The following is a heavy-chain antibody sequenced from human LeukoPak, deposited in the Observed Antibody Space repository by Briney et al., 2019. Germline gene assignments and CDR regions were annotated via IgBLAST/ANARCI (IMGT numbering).Heavy chain of an antibody. D-gene: IGHD5-12*01. J-gene: IGHJ4*02. CDR2: ISSSSSYT. CDR1: GFTFSDYY. V-gene: IGHV3-11*05. Sequence: GGSLRLSCAASGFTFSDYYMSWIRQAPGKGLEWVSYISSSSSYTGYADSVKGRFTISRDNAKNSLNLQMNSLRAEDTAVYYCARDSGYSSYSDYWGQGTLVTVSS. CDR3: ARDSGYSSYSDY.